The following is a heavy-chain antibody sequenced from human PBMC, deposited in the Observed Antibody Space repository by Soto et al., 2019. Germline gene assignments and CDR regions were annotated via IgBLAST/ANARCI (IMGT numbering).Heavy chain of an antibody. D-gene: IGHD2-2*01. CDR1: GFTFSSYS. V-gene: IGHV3-21*01. J-gene: IGHJ6*02. CDR2: ISSSSSYI. Sequence: GGSLRLSCAASGFTFSSYSMNWVRQAPGKGLEWVSSISSSSSYIYYADSVKGRFTISRDNAKNSLYLQMNSLRAEDTAVYYCARGPAGGVTAARGTLTYYYYGMDVWGQGTTVTVSS. CDR3: ARGPAGGVTAARGTLTYYYYGMDV.